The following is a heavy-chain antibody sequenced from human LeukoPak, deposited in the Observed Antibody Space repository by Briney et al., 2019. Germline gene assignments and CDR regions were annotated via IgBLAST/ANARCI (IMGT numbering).Heavy chain of an antibody. CDR1: GFTFSSYA. Sequence: GGSLRLSCAASGFTFSSYAMSWVRQAPGKGLEWVSAISGSGGSTYYADSVKGRFTISRDNSKNTLYLQMNSLRAEDAAVYYCAKVGPPPLPWLVLSRQLRYYFDYWGQGTLVTVSS. CDR2: ISGSGGST. J-gene: IGHJ4*02. CDR3: AKVGPPPLPWLVLSRQLRYYFDY. V-gene: IGHV3-23*01. D-gene: IGHD6-19*01.